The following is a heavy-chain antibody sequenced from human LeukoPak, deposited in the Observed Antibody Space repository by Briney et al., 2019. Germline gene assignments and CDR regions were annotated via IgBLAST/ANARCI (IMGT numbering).Heavy chain of an antibody. J-gene: IGHJ5*02. CDR3: ARGHYYGSGSYYDNWFDP. Sequence: SETLSLTCAVYGGSFSGYYWSWIRQPPGKGLEWIGEINHSGSTNYNPFLKSRVTISVDTSKNQFSLKLSSVTAADTAVYYCARGHYYGSGSYYDNWFDPWGQGTLVTVSS. V-gene: IGHV4-34*01. CDR1: GGSFSGYY. CDR2: INHSGST. D-gene: IGHD3-10*01.